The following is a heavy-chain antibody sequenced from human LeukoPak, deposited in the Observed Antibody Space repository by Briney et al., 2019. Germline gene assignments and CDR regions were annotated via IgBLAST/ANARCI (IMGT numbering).Heavy chain of an antibody. J-gene: IGHJ4*02. CDR2: INPNSGGT. D-gene: IGHD3-22*01. CDR3: ARAMEYYDSSGYYMY. CDR1: GYTFTGYY. V-gene: IGHV1-2*02. Sequence: ASVKVSCKASGYTFTGYYMHWVRQAPGQGLEWMGWINPNSGGTNYAQKFQGRVTMTRDTSISTAYMELSRLRSDDTAVYYCARAMEYYDSSGYYMYWGQGTLVTVSS.